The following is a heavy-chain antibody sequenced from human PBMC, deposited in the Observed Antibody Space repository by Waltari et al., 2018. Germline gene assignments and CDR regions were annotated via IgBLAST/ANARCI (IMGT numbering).Heavy chain of an antibody. CDR3: ARLNDDHDFQALDF. J-gene: IGHJ4*02. D-gene: IGHD1-1*01. V-gene: IGHV3-23*01. CDR1: GFSFGNYA. Sequence: ELQLLESGGGFVQPGGSLRLLCAASGFSFGNYAMTLVRQAPGEGMGWVSGISGRCDSIDYADSVKGRFTISRDNSKNTLTLQVNSLRGEDTAVYYCARLNDDHDFQALDFWGQGTLVTVSS. CDR2: ISGRCDSI.